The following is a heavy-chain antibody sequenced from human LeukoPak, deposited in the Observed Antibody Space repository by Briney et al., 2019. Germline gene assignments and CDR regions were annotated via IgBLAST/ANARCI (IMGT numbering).Heavy chain of an antibody. CDR3: ARHSRDGYSGGFDY. Sequence: XWMXIIYPGDSDTRYSPSFQGQATISADKSISTAYLQWSSLKASDTAMYYCARHSRDGYSGGFDYWGQGTLVTVSS. V-gene: IGHV5-51*01. D-gene: IGHD5-24*01. CDR2: IYPGDSDT. J-gene: IGHJ4*02.